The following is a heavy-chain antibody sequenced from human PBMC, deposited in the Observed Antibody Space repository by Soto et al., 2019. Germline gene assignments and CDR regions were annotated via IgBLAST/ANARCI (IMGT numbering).Heavy chain of an antibody. CDR2: ISSSSSTI. V-gene: IGHV3-48*01. D-gene: IGHD3-10*01. CDR3: ARGMVYYGSGSYPLAFDY. Sequence: EVQLVESGGGLVQPGGSLRLSCAASGFTFSSYSMNWVRQAPGKGLEWVSYISSSSSTIYYADSVKGRFTFSRDNAKNSLYLQMNSLRAEDTAVYYCARGMVYYGSGSYPLAFDYWGQGTLVTVSS. CDR1: GFTFSSYS. J-gene: IGHJ4*02.